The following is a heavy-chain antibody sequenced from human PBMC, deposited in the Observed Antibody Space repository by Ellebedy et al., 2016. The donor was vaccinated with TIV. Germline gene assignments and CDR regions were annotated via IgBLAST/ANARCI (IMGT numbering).Heavy chain of an antibody. CDR1: GFTFSSYT. CDR3: AKGITAAVVEGSLFDP. D-gene: IGHD6-13*01. V-gene: IGHV3-23*01. CDR2: ISGSGGGT. J-gene: IGHJ5*02. Sequence: GESLKISXAASGFTFSSYTMRWVRQAPGKGLEWASDISGSGGGTYYADSVKGRFTISRDNSKNTLYLQMNSLRVEDTAVYYCAKGITAAVVEGSLFDPWGQGTLVTVSS.